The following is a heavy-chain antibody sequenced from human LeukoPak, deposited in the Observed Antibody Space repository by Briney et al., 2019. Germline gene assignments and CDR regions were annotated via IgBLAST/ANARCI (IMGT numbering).Heavy chain of an antibody. Sequence: GGSLRLSCAASGFTFSSYAMSWVRQAPGKGLEWVSAISSSGGSTYYADSVKGRFTISRDNSKNTLYLQMNSLRAEDTAVYYCAKVDFYVSGTQDIDYWGQGTLVTVSS. D-gene: IGHD3-10*01. CDR1: GFTFSSYA. J-gene: IGHJ4*02. V-gene: IGHV3-23*01. CDR2: ISSSGGST. CDR3: AKVDFYVSGTQDIDY.